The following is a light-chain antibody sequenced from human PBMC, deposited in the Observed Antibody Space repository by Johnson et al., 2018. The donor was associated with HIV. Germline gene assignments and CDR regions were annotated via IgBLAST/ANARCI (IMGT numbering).Light chain of an antibody. CDR2: DND. Sequence: QSVLTQPPSVSAAPGQKVTISCSGSSSNIGNNYVSWYQHLPGTAPKLLIYDNDKRPSGIPDRFSGSKSGTSATLGITGLQTGAEADYYCATWDSSLRAVGVVGTGPKVTFL. V-gene: IGLV1-51*01. CDR1: SSNIGNNY. CDR3: ATWDSSLRAVGV. J-gene: IGLJ1*01.